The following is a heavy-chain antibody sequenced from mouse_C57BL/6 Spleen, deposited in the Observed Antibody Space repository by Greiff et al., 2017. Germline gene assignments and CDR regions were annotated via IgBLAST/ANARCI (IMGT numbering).Heavy chain of an antibody. CDR1: GFTFSDYY. CDR3: ARGEFDY. J-gene: IGHJ2*01. V-gene: IGHV5-12*01. Sequence: DVMLVESGGGLVQPGGSLKLSCAASGFTFSDYYMYWVRQTPEKRLEWVAYISNGGGSTYYPDTVKGRFTISRDNAKNTLYLQMSRLKSEDTAMYYCARGEFDYWGQGTTLTVSS. CDR2: ISNGGGST.